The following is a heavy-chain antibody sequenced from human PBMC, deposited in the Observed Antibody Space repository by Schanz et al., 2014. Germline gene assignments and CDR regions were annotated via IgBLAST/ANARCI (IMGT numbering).Heavy chain of an antibody. D-gene: IGHD6-13*01. V-gene: IGHV3-30*19. CDR1: GFSFDKYG. Sequence: QVQLVESGGGVVQPGRSLRLSCAASGFSFDKYGMHWVRQAPGKGLEWVALISYDGSNKYYADSVKGRFAISRENSKNTMFLQMSSLRPEDTAVYYCATGRAASNFGSEYFLYWGQGTLVTVSS. CDR2: ISYDGSNK. J-gene: IGHJ1*01. CDR3: ATGRAASNFGSEYFLY.